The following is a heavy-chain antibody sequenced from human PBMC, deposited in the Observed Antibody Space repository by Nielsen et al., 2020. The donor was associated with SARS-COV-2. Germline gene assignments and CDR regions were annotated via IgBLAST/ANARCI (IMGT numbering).Heavy chain of an antibody. D-gene: IGHD6-13*01. Sequence: ASVKVSCKASGYSFTSYGISWVRQAPGQGLKYMGWISPYNCNTNYAQNLQARVTMTTDTSTSTAYMELSRLRSDDTAVYYCARDRTSSSWASYDYWGQGTLVTVSS. J-gene: IGHJ4*02. V-gene: IGHV1-18*04. CDR2: ISPYNCNT. CDR3: ARDRTSSSWASYDY. CDR1: GYSFTSYG.